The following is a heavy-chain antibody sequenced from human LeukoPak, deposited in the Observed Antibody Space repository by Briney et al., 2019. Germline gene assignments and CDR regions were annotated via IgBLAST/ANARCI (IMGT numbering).Heavy chain of an antibody. CDR3: AGDSSGWSGWFDP. V-gene: IGHV4-59*01. Sequence: PSETLSLTCAVYGGSFSGYSWSWIRQSPGKALEWIGYIYYSGTTNYNPSLKSRLTISVDTSKNQFSLKLSSVTAADTAVYYCAGDSSGWSGWFDPWGQGTLVTVSS. CDR2: IYYSGTT. D-gene: IGHD6-19*01. J-gene: IGHJ5*02. CDR1: GGSFSGYS.